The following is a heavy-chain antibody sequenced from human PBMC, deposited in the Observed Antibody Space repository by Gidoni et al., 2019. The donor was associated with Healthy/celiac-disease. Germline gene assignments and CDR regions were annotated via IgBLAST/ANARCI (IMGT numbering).Heavy chain of an antibody. CDR2: ISWNSGSI. Sequence: EVQLVESGGGLVQPGRSLRLSCAASGFPFDDYAMHWVRQAPGKGLEWVSGISWNSGSIGYADSVKGRFTISRDNAKNSLYLQMNSLRAEDTALYYCAKASSMVRGVIIDYWGQGTLVTVSS. V-gene: IGHV3-9*01. CDR1: GFPFDDYA. CDR3: AKASSMVRGVIIDY. D-gene: IGHD3-10*01. J-gene: IGHJ4*02.